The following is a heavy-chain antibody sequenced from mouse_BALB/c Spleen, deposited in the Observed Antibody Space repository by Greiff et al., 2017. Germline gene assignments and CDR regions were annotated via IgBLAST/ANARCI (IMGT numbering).Heavy chain of an antibody. CDR1: GFTFSSYG. CDR3: AREGNLLWSSPFAY. J-gene: IGHJ3*01. D-gene: IGHD2-1*01. CDR2: INSNGGST. V-gene: IGHV5-6-3*01. Sequence: VQLVESGGGLVQPGGSLKLSCAASGFTFSSYGMSWVRQTPDKRLELVATINSNGGSTYYPDSVKGRFTISRDNAKNTLYLQMSSLKSEDTAMYYCAREGNLLWSSPFAYWGQGTLVTVSA.